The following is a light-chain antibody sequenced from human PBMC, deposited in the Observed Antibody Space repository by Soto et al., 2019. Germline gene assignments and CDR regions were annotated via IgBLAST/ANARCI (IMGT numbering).Light chain of an antibody. CDR2: DAS. Sequence: EIVLTQSPATLSLSPGERATLSCRASQSVRRYLAWYQQKPGQAPRLLIYDASTRATGIPARFSGSGSETDFTLTITSLEPEDSAVYYCQQFDDSVTFGQGTRLEIK. CDR1: QSVRRY. J-gene: IGKJ5*01. V-gene: IGKV3-11*01. CDR3: QQFDDSVT.